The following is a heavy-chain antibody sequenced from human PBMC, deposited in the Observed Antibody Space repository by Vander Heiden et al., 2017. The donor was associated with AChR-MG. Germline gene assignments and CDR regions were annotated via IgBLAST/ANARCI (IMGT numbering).Heavy chain of an antibody. CDR1: GGTFSSYA. CDR2: NSPILGIA. D-gene: IGHD2-2*01. Sequence: QVQLAQSGAEVKKPGSSVKVSCKASGGTFSSYAIRWVRQAHGQGLEWRGRNSPILGIANYAQKVQGRVRITADKATSTAYMELSSLRSEDTAVDYCARDLGGSKESIGMDVWGQGTTVTVSS. J-gene: IGHJ6*02. CDR3: ARDLGGSKESIGMDV. V-gene: IGHV1-69*04.